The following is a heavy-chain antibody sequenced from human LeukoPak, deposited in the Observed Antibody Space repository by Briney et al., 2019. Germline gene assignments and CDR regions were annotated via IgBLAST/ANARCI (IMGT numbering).Heavy chain of an antibody. J-gene: IGHJ4*02. D-gene: IGHD4/OR15-4a*01. CDR2: IYGSGGT. CDR3: ARDRDGNGATNFAY. Sequence: SETLSLTWTVSGGSMNSYYWSWIRQPAGKGVEWIGRIYGSGGTHYNPSPQSRITMSIDTSKKQYSLRLNSVTAADTAMYYCARDRDGNGATNFAYWGQGILVTVS. V-gene: IGHV4-4*07. CDR1: GGSMNSYY.